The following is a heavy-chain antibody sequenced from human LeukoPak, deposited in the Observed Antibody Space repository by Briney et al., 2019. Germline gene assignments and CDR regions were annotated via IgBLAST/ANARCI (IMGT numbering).Heavy chain of an antibody. CDR1: EFSVGSNY. V-gene: IGHV3-66*01. D-gene: IGHD6-13*01. CDR2: IYSGGST. Sequence: GGSLRLSCAASEFSVGSNYMTWVRQAPGKGLEWVILIYSGGSTYYADSVKGRFTISRDNSKNTLYLQMNSLRAEDTAVYYCAKDFGQQLVVEEFFDYWGQGTLVTVSS. J-gene: IGHJ4*02. CDR3: AKDFGQQLVVEEFFDY.